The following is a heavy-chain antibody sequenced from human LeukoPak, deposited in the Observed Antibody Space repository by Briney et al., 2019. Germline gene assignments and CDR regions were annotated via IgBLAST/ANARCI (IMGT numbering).Heavy chain of an antibody. J-gene: IGHJ4*02. CDR2: ISYDGSNK. CDR3: AKFHYYDSSGVDF. D-gene: IGHD3-22*01. Sequence: GGSLRLSCAASGFTFSSYDMHWVRQAPGKGLEWVAVISYDGSNKYYADSVKGRFTISRDNSKNTLYLQMNSLRAEDAAVYYCAKFHYYDSSGVDFWGQGTLVTVSS. V-gene: IGHV3-30*18. CDR1: GFTFSSYD.